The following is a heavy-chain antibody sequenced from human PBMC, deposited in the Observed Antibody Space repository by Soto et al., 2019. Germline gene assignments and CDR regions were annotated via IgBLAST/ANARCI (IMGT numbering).Heavy chain of an antibody. CDR1: GFTFGDYA. V-gene: IGHV3-49*04. J-gene: IGHJ4*02. Sequence: GGSLRLSCTASGFTFGDYAMSWVRQAPGKGLEWVGFIRSKAYGGTTEYAASVKGRFTISRDDSKSIAYLQMNSLKTEDTAVYYCTGEARITMIVVVPNFDYWGQGTLVTVSS. CDR2: IRSKAYGGTT. D-gene: IGHD3-22*01. CDR3: TGEARITMIVVVPNFDY.